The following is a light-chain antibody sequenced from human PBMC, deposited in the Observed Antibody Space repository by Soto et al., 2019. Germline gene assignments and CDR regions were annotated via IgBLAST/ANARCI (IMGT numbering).Light chain of an antibody. CDR3: TSYTSSSTHL. J-gene: IGLJ1*01. CDR1: SSDVGSYDY. Sequence: QSALTQPASVSGSPGQSITISCTGTSSDVGSYDYVSWYQQHPGKAPKLMIYGVNNRPSGVSNRFSGSKSGNTASLTISGLQAEDEADYYCTSYTSSSTHLFGTGTKLTVL. CDR2: GVN. V-gene: IGLV2-14*01.